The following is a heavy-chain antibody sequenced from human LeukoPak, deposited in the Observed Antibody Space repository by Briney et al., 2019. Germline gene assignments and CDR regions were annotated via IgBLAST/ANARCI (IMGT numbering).Heavy chain of an antibody. CDR2: ISSSSSYI. J-gene: IGHJ4*02. D-gene: IGHD2-21*01. CDR3: ARGGEGGYYFDY. V-gene: IGHV3-21*01. Sequence: GSLRLSCAASGFTFSSYSMNWVRQAPGKGLEWVSSISSSSSYIYYADSVKGRFTISRDNAKNSLYLQMNSLRAEDTAVYYCARGGEGGYYFDYWGQGTLVTVSS. CDR1: GFTFSSYS.